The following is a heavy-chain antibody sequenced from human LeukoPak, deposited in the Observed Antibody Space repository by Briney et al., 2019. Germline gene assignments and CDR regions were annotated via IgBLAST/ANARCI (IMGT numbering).Heavy chain of an antibody. D-gene: IGHD3-10*01. Sequence: PSETLSLTCTVSGGSISSGGYYWSWTRQHPGKGLEWIGYIYYSGSTDYNPSLKSRVTISVDTSNNQFSLKLSSVTAADTAVYYCARASPWFGELSVFDYWGQGTLVTVSS. J-gene: IGHJ4*02. V-gene: IGHV4-31*03. CDR3: ARASPWFGELSVFDY. CDR1: GGSISSGGYY. CDR2: IYYSGST.